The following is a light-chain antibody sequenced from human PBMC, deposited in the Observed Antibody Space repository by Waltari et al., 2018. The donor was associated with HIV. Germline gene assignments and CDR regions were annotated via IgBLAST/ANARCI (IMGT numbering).Light chain of an antibody. V-gene: IGLV2-14*03. CDR1: SSDIGGYNY. Sequence: QSALTQPASVSGSPGQSLTISCTATSSDIGGYNYVSWYQQHPGKAPKLMISDVSHRPSGVSNRFSGSKSGNTASLTISGLQAEDEADYYCSSYTSSSTLGVFGSGTKVTVL. J-gene: IGLJ1*01. CDR3: SSYTSSSTLGV. CDR2: DVS.